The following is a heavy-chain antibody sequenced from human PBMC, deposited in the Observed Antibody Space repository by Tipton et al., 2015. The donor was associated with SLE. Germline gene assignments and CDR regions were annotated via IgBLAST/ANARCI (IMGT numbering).Heavy chain of an antibody. V-gene: IGHV4-4*07. D-gene: IGHD4-17*01. Sequence: TLSLTCTASGGSISFFYWSWIRQSAGRGLEWIGRLYSSGDRDYNPSLRRRVTMSIDASQNRVSLRLKSVSAADTAVYYCARGSDGEYVRYFDVWGPGTLVTVSS. CDR3: ARGSDGEYVRYFDV. J-gene: IGHJ2*01. CDR2: LYSSGDR. CDR1: GGSISFFY.